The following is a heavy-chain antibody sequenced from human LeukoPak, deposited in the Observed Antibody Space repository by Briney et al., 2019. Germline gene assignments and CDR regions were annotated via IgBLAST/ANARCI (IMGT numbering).Heavy chain of an antibody. D-gene: IGHD4-17*01. CDR3: AREDGYYYYGMDV. Sequence: GGSLRLSCAASGFTFSSYAMSWVRQAPGEGLEWVSAISGSGGSTYYADSVKGRFTISRDNSKNTLYLQMNSLRAEDTAVYYCAREDGYYYYGMDVWGQGTTVTVSS. J-gene: IGHJ6*02. V-gene: IGHV3-23*01. CDR2: ISGSGGST. CDR1: GFTFSSYA.